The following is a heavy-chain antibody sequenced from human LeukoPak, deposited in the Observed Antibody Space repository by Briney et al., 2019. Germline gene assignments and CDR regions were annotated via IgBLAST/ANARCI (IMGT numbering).Heavy chain of an antibody. CDR3: ARDGGYCSSTSCYSFDY. CDR1: GYTFTSCA. CDR2: INAGNGNT. D-gene: IGHD2-2*01. J-gene: IGHJ4*02. Sequence: ASVKVPCKASGYTFTSCAMRWVRQAPGQRLEWMGWINAGNGNTKYSQKFQGRVTITRDTSASTAYMELSSLRSEDTAVYYCARDGGYCSSTSCYSFDYWGQGTLVTVSS. V-gene: IGHV1-3*01.